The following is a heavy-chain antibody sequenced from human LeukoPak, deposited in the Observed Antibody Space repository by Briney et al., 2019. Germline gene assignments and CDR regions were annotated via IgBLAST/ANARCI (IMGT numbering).Heavy chain of an antibody. J-gene: IGHJ4*02. CDR3: ARGPSGYHNT. V-gene: IGHV3-48*03. CDR1: GFTFSSSE. Sequence: GGALRLSCAASGFTFSSSEMNWVRQAPGKGLEWVSYISTSGSTIYYADSVKGRFTISRDNSKNTLYPQMNSLRAEDTAVYYCARGPSGYHNTGGQGTLVTVSS. D-gene: IGHD5-12*01. CDR2: ISTSGSTI.